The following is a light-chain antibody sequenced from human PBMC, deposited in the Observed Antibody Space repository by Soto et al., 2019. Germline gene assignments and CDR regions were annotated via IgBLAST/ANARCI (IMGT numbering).Light chain of an antibody. CDR2: EVS. Sequence: QSALTQPASVSGSPGQSITISCTGTSSDVGSYNFVSWYQQHPGKVPKLMIYEVSNRPSGVSNRFSGSKSGNTASLTISGLLAEDKAHYYCSSYTSSSTLVVFGGGTKVTVL. J-gene: IGLJ2*01. CDR3: SSYTSSSTLVV. V-gene: IGLV2-14*01. CDR1: SSDVGSYNF.